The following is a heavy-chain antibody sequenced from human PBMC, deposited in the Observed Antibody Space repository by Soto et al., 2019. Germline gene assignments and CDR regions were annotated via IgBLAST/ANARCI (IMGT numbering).Heavy chain of an antibody. CDR2: IYSGGDT. J-gene: IGHJ6*04. D-gene: IGHD3-10*01. CDR3: ARKTDSIPSGGDV. CDR1: GFAVLHNY. V-gene: IGHV3-53*04. Sequence: GGSLRLSCTAAGFAVLHNYMTWVRQAPGKGLEWVSLIYSGGDTAYADSVKGRFTISRHTSQNTLYLQMNSLRAEDTAVYYCARKTDSIPSGGDVWGKGTAVTVSS.